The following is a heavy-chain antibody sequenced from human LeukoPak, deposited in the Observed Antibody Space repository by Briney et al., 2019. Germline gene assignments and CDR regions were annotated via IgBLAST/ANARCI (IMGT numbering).Heavy chain of an antibody. V-gene: IGHV3-23*01. J-gene: IGHJ4*02. CDR3: ARFGDSLGLAPDY. CDR1: GFTFRSYG. D-gene: IGHD5-12*01. CDR2: LSGGGSAT. Sequence: GGTLRLSCAASGFTFRSYGMSWVRQAPGKGLEWVSALSGGGSATYYADSVKGRFTIFRDNSKNTLYLQMNSLRAEDTAVYYCARFGDSLGLAPDYWGQGTLVTVSS.